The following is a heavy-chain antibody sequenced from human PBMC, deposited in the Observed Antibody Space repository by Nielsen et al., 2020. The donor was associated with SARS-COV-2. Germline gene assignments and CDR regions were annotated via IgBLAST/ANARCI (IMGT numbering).Heavy chain of an antibody. J-gene: IGHJ5*02. D-gene: IGHD6-13*01. V-gene: IGHV4-59*08. CDR2: IFYSGTT. CDR1: GDSVSEYY. CDR3: AVYSQYTSSLNWFDP. Sequence: GSLRLSCSVSGDSVSEYYWSWLRQAPGKEPEWIGHIFYSGTTDYNPSLRNRVSISMDTSKNQLSLRLRSVTAADTAIYYCAVYSQYTSSLNWFDPWGHGVLVTVSS.